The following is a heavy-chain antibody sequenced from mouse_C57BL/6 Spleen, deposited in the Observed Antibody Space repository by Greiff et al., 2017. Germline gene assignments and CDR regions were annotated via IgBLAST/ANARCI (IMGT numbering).Heavy chain of an antibody. Sequence: QVHVKQSGPGLVQPSQSLSITCTVSGFSLTSYGVHWVRQSPGKGLEWLGVIWSGGSTDYNAAFISRLSISKDNSKSQVFFKMNSLQADDTAIYYCAREDYYGSSYDYDGYFDYWGQGTTLTVSS. J-gene: IGHJ2*01. CDR2: IWSGGST. D-gene: IGHD1-1*01. CDR1: GFSLTSYG. CDR3: AREDYYGSSYDYDGYFDY. V-gene: IGHV2-2*01.